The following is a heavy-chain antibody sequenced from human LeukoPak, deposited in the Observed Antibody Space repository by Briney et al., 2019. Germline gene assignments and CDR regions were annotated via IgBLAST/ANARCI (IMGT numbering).Heavy chain of an antibody. Sequence: PSETLSLTCTVSGGSVSNSRYYWAWIRQPPGKGLEWIGSFFYSGSNLYNPSLKSRVTISVDTSNNQLSLRLSTVTAADTAVYYCAREEISGYYFDYWGQGTLVTVSS. J-gene: IGHJ4*02. V-gene: IGHV4-39*07. CDR1: GGSVSNSRYY. CDR3: AREEISGYYFDY. CDR2: FFYSGSN. D-gene: IGHD3-22*01.